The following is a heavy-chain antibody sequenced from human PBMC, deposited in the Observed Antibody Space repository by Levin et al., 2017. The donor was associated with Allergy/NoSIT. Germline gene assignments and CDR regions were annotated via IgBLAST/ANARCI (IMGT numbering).Heavy chain of an antibody. CDR1: GFRFREYG. D-gene: IGHD3-16*01. Sequence: GESLKISCEASGFRFREYGMHWVRQAPGKGLEWVAVISPFGSKKNYVDSVEGRFTISRDDSKNTLYLQMNNLRAEDTAVYYCARGVFDSWGQGTPVTVSS. CDR3: ARGVFDS. V-gene: IGHV3-30*03. J-gene: IGHJ4*02. CDR2: ISPFGSKK.